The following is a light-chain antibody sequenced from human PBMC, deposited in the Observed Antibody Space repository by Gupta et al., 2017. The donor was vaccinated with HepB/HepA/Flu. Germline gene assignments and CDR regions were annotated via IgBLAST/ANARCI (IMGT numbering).Light chain of an antibody. CDR1: SSNIGSNT. J-gene: IGLJ3*02. CDR3: AAWDDSPNGWV. Sequence: SVLTQPPSASGTPGQRVTISCSGSSSNIGSNTVNWYQQLPGTAPKLLIYSNNQRPSGVPDRFSGSKSGTSASLAISGLQSEDEADYYCAAWDDSPNGWVFGGGTKLTVL. V-gene: IGLV1-44*01. CDR2: SNN.